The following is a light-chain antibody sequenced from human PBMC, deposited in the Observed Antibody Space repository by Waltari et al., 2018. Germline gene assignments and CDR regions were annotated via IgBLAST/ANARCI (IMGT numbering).Light chain of an antibody. CDR3: CSYAGSSTLL. V-gene: IGLV2-23*01. CDR2: EVS. Sequence: QSALTQPASVSGSPGQSITISCTGTSSDVGLYNLVSWYQQHPAKAPNLMIYEVSKRPSGVSNRFSGSKSGNTASLTISGLQAEDEADYYCCSYAGSSTLLFGTGTKVTVL. J-gene: IGLJ1*01. CDR1: SSDVGLYNL.